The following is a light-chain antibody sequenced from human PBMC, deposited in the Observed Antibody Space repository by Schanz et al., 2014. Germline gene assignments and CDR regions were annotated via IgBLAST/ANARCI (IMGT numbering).Light chain of an antibody. CDR1: QSVGSN. V-gene: IGKV3-15*01. J-gene: IGKJ4*01. CDR2: GAS. Sequence: DIVMTQSPATLSVSPGERATLSCRASQSVGSNLAWYQQKPGQAPRLLIYGASTRATGIPARVSGSGSGTEFTLTISSLQSEDFALYYCQQRSNWPLTFGGGTKVEIK. CDR3: QQRSNWPLT.